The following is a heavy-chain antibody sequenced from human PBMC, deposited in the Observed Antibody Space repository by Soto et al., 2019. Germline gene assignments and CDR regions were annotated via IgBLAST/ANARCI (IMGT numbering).Heavy chain of an antibody. CDR2: ISYDGSTK. Sequence: QVQLVESGGGVVQPGRSLTIFCTASGFTFKHNAMHWIRQAPAKGLEWVADISYDGSTKNYADSVKGRFTISRDNSKNTLSLPMSALKGEDTATYYCAREGIAEAGPNYYDFWGQGTLVAVSS. V-gene: IGHV3-30-3*01. CDR3: AREGIAEAGPNYYDF. J-gene: IGHJ4*02. CDR1: GFTFKHNA. D-gene: IGHD6-19*01.